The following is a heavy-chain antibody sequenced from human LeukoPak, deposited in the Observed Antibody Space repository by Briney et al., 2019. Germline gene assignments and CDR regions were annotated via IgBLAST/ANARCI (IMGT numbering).Heavy chain of an antibody. CDR1: GFTFSSYS. CDR2: ISSSNYI. J-gene: IGHJ4*02. D-gene: IGHD1-7*01. V-gene: IGHV3-21*04. CDR3: ARKGLGGELGGFDS. Sequence: PGGSLRLSCAASGFTFSSYSMNWVRQAPGKGLEWVSSISSSNYIYYADSMKGRFTISRDNAKNSLYLQMNSLRVEDTALYHCARKGLGGELGGFDSWGQGTLVTVSS.